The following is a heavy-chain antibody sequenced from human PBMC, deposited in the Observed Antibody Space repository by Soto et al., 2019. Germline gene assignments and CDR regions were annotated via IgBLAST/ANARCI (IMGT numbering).Heavy chain of an antibody. CDR2: INHSGST. J-gene: IGHJ4*02. D-gene: IGHD4-17*01. CDR1: GGSFSGYY. CDR3: AREGVFYGDYVSERRIDY. V-gene: IGHV4-34*01. Sequence: SETLSLTCAVYGGSFSGYYWSWIRQPPGKGLEWIGEINHSGSTNYNPSLKSRVTISVDTSKNQFSLKLSSVTAADTAVYYCAREGVFYGDYVSERRIDYWAREPWSPSPQ.